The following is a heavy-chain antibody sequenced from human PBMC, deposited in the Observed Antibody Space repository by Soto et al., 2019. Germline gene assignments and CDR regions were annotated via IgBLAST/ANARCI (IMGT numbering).Heavy chain of an antibody. CDR3: ASSIN. Sequence: PGGSLRLSCAASGFPFSSYGMHWVRQAPGKGLGWVGVIWYDGSNKDYAESVKGRFTISRDNSKNMLYLQMNSLRADDTAVYYCASSINWGQGTLVTVSS. V-gene: IGHV3-33*03. CDR2: IWYDGSNK. J-gene: IGHJ4*02. CDR1: GFPFSSYG.